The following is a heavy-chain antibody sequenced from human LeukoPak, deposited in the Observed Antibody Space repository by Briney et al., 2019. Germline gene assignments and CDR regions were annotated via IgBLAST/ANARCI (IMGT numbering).Heavy chain of an antibody. CDR3: AREDCSGGSCYYFDY. D-gene: IGHD2-15*01. CDR1: GGSFSRYA. J-gene: IGHJ4*02. Sequence: SGKVSCKASGGSFSRYALSWVRQAPGQGLEWMGGIIPIFGTANYAQKFQGRVTITADESTSTAYMELSSLRSEDTAVYYCAREDCSGGSCYYFDYWGQGTLVTVSS. V-gene: IGHV1-69*01. CDR2: IIPIFGTA.